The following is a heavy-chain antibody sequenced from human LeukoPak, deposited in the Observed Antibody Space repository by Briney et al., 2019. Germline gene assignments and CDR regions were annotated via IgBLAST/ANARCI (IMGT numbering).Heavy chain of an antibody. CDR1: GGTFSSYA. D-gene: IGHD6-13*01. J-gene: IGHJ6*03. Sequence: SVKVSCKASGGTFSSYAISWVRQAPGQGLEWMGGIIPIFGTANYAQKFQGRVTITADESTSTAYMELSSLRSEDTAVYYCARAIIERYSSSWYYMDVWGKGTTVTVSS. V-gene: IGHV1-69*13. CDR2: IIPIFGTA. CDR3: ARAIIERYSSSWYYMDV.